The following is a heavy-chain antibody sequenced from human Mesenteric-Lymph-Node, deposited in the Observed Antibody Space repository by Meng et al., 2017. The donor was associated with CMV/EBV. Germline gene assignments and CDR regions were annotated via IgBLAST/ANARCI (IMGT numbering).Heavy chain of an antibody. D-gene: IGHD3-10*01. J-gene: IGHJ4*02. V-gene: IGHV1-46*01. CDR1: GYTFTTYY. CDR2: MNPSDGTT. Sequence: ASVKVSCKASGYTFTTYYVHWVRQAPRQGLESMGIMNPSDGTTSYAQNFQGRVTMTSDTSTTTVYMELSSLRSDDTAIYYCARDLFGEPMTRGIIGYWGQGTLVTVSS. CDR3: ARDLFGEPMTRGIIGY.